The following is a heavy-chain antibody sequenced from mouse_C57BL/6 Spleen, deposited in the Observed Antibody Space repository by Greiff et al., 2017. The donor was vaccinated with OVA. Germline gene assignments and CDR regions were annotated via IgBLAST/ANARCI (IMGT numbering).Heavy chain of an antibody. J-gene: IGHJ2*01. D-gene: IGHD2-3*01. CDR1: GFTFSDYG. CDR3: ARQGGYDGYYGYFDY. CDR2: ISSGSSTI. Sequence: EVQGVESGGGLVKPGGSLKLSCAASGFTFSDYGMHWVRQAPEKGLEWVAYISSGSSTIYYAGTVKGRFTISRDNAKNTLSLQMTRLRYEYTAMYYCARQGGYDGYYGYFDYWGQGTTLTVSS. V-gene: IGHV5-17*01.